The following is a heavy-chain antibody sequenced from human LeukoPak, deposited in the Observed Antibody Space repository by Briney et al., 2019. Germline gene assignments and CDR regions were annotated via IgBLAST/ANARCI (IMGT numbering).Heavy chain of an antibody. D-gene: IGHD6-13*01. J-gene: IGHJ4*02. CDR3: GRDIGAAIGH. Sequence: LQTLSLTFAFTGYSVSSYSAGWNWIRQSPSRGLEWLGSTYYRSKWYNEYALSVRSQITISPDTSKNQVSLQLNSVTPDGTAFYYCGRDIGAAIGHWGQGTLVTVSS. CDR1: GYSVSSYSAG. V-gene: IGHV6-1*01. CDR2: TYYRSKWYN.